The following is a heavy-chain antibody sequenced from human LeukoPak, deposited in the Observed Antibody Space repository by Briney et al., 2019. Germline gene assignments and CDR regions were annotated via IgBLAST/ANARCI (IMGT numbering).Heavy chain of an antibody. Sequence: GGSLRLSCAASGFTFSSYGMHWVRQAPGKGLEWVAVISYDGSNKYYADSVKGRFTISRDNSKNTLYLQMNSLRAEDTAVYYCAKELVVRGYFDYWGQGTLVTVSS. CDR3: AKELVVRGYFDY. D-gene: IGHD2-15*01. J-gene: IGHJ4*02. CDR1: GFTFSSYG. V-gene: IGHV3-30*18. CDR2: ISYDGSNK.